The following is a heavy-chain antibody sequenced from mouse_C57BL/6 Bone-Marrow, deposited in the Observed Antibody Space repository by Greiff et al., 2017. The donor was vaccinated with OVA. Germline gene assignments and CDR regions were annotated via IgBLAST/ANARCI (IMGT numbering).Heavy chain of an antibody. CDR1: GYTFTNYW. V-gene: IGHV1-63*01. CDR2: IYPGGGYT. Sequence: VKLVESGAELVRPGTSVKMSCKASGYTFTNYWIGWAKQRPGHGLGWIGDIYPGGGYTNYHEKFKGKAPLTADKSSSTAYMQFSSLTSEDSAIYYCARRPYFDYWGQGTTLTVSS. J-gene: IGHJ2*01. CDR3: ARRPYFDY.